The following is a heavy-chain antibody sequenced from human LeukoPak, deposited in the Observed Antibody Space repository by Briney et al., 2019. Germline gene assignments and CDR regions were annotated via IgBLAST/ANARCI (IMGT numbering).Heavy chain of an antibody. D-gene: IGHD3-22*01. CDR1: GFTFSSYA. CDR2: ISGSGGST. V-gene: IGHV3-23*01. J-gene: IGHJ4*02. CDR3: AKSSYYDSSGYYGRTIFDY. Sequence: GGSLRLSCAASGFTFSSYAMSLVRQAPGKGLEWVSAISGSGGSTYYADSVKGRFTIPRDNSKNTLYLQMNSLRAEDTAVYYCAKSSYYDSSGYYGRTIFDYWGQGTLVTVSS.